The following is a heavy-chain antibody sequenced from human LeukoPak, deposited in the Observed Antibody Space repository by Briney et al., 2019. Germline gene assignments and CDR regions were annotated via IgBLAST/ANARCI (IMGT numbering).Heavy chain of an antibody. V-gene: IGHV7-4-1*02. J-gene: IGHJ4*02. CDR3: ARASPSSGYLYYFDY. CDR2: ISTNTGNP. CDR1: GYTFTSYA. Sequence: ASVKVSCKASGYTFTSYAMNWVRQAPGQGLEWMGWISTNTGNPTYAQGFTGRFVFSLDTSVSTAYLQISSLKAEDTAVYYCARASPSSGYLYYFDYWGQGTLVTVSS. D-gene: IGHD3-22*01.